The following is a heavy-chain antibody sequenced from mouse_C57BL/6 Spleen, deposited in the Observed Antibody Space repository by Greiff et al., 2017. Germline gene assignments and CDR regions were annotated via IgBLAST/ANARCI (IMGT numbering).Heavy chain of an antibody. CDR2: INPGSGGT. D-gene: IGHD1-1*01. V-gene: IGHV1-54*01. CDR3: ARPGSSPYYYAMDY. Sequence: QVQLQRSGAELVRPGTSVKVSCKASGYAFTNYLIEWVKQRPGQGLEWIGVINPGSGGTNYNEKFKGKATLTADKSSSTAYMQLSSLTSEDSAVYFCARPGSSPYYYAMDYWGQGTSVTVSS. J-gene: IGHJ4*01. CDR1: GYAFTNYL.